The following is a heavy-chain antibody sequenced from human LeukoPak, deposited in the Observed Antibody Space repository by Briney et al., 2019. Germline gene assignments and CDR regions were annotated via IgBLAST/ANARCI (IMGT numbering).Heavy chain of an antibody. D-gene: IGHD6-19*01. CDR3: AREIPVAGAATLDY. CDR2: IYHTGST. Sequence: PSGTLSLTCAVSGDSINSNKWWHWVRPAPGRGLEWIGEIYHTGSTYYNTSLQGRVTTSVDKSKNHFSLMLNSVTAADTAVYYCAREIPVAGAATLDYWGQGILVTVSS. CDR1: GDSINSNKW. V-gene: IGHV4-4*02. J-gene: IGHJ4*02.